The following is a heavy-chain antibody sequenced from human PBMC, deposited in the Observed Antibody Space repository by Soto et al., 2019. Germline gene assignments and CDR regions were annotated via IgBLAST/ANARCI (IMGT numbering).Heavy chain of an antibody. CDR1: GFTFSDHH. D-gene: IGHD3-10*01. CDR2: SRNKARGYTT. Sequence: EVQLVESGGGLVQPGGSLRLSCAASGFTFSDHHIDWVRQAPGKGLEWVGRSRNKARGYTTKYAPSVKGRFTISRDASRSSVFLEMYSLKIDDTAMYYCVRDDSRGDSSAFDLWGQGTMVSVSS. V-gene: IGHV3-72*01. CDR3: VRDDSRGDSSAFDL. J-gene: IGHJ3*01.